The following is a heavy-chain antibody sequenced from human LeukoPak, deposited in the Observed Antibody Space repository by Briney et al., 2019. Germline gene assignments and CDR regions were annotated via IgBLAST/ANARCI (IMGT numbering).Heavy chain of an antibody. CDR1: GFPFSRYW. D-gene: IGHD1-26*01. CDR2: IKQDGSEK. V-gene: IGHV3-7*05. CDR3: ARGWELDP. Sequence: GGSLRLSCAASGFPFSRYWLSWVRQAPGRGMEWVANIKQDGSEKYYVDSVKGRFTISRDNAKNSLYLQMNSLRVEDTAVYYCARGWELDPWGQGTLVTVSS. J-gene: IGHJ5*02.